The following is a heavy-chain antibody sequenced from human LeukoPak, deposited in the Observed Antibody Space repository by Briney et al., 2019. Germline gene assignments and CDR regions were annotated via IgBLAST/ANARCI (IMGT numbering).Heavy chain of an antibody. CDR1: GFTFSSYA. CDR2: ISGSGGST. J-gene: IGHJ4*02. D-gene: IGHD6-13*01. V-gene: IGHV3-23*01. Sequence: PGGSLRLSCAASGFTFSSYAMNWVRQAPGKGLEWVSAISGSGGSTYYADSVKGRFTISRDNSKNTLYLQMNSLRAEDTAVYYCAKVNGYSRIYYFDYWGQGTLVTVSS. CDR3: AKVNGYSRIYYFDY.